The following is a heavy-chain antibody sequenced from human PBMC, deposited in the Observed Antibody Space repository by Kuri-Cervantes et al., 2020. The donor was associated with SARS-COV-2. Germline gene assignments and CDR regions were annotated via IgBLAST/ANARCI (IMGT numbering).Heavy chain of an antibody. CDR3: ATDDPATKYSSSRRIVYYYGMDV. D-gene: IGHD6-6*01. V-gene: IGHV4-59*01. CDR1: GGSISSYY. CDR2: IYYSGST. J-gene: IGHJ6*02. Sequence: SETLSLTCTVSGGSISSYYWSWIRQPPGKGLEWIGYIYYSGSTNYNPSLKSRVTISVDTSKNQFSLKLSSVTAADTAVYYCATDDPATKYSSSRRIVYYYGMDVWGQGTTVTVSS.